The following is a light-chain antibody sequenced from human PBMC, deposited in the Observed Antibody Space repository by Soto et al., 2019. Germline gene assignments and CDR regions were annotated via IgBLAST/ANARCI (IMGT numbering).Light chain of an antibody. CDR2: GAS. CDR1: QNINSRY. CDR3: QQFGSSPGFT. V-gene: IGKV3-20*01. J-gene: IGKJ3*01. Sequence: EIVLTQSPGTLSFSPGERATLSCRASQNINSRYLAWYQQKPGQAPRLLIYGASSRATGIPDRFSGSGSGTDFTLTISRLEPEDFAVYYCQQFGSSPGFTFGPGTKVDIK.